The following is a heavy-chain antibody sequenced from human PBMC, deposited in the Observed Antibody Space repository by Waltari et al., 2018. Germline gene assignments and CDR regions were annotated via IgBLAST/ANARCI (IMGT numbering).Heavy chain of an antibody. V-gene: IGHV3-66*02. Sequence: EVQLVESGGGFVHPGGALRLSCAASGFAVRSNHMAWVRRAPGTGLEWVSIIYSAGSTYYEDSVMGRFTISRDISKNTLHLQMNRLTTEDTATYYCATARDEQTAMVYFDHWGEGSLVSVSS. CDR3: ATARDEQTAMVYFDH. CDR1: GFAVRSNH. CDR2: IYSAGST. D-gene: IGHD5-18*01. J-gene: IGHJ4*02.